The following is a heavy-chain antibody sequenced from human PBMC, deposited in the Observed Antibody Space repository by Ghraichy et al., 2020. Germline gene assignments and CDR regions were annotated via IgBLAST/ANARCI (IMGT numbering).Heavy chain of an antibody. J-gene: IGHJ6*02. D-gene: IGHD2-2*01. CDR1: GFTFSSYG. V-gene: IGHV3-33*01. CDR3: AREQTCSSTSCYAYYYYYGMDV. Sequence: GGSLRLSCAASGFTFSSYGMHWVRQAPGKGLEWVAVIWYDGSNKYYADSVKGRFTISRDNSKNTLYLQMNSLRAEDTAVYYCAREQTCSSTSCYAYYYYYGMDVWGQGTTVTVSS. CDR2: IWYDGSNK.